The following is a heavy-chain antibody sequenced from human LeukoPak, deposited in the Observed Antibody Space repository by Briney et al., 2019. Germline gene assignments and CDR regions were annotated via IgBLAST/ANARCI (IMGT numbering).Heavy chain of an antibody. CDR1: GFTFSSYG. CDR3: AIQRDMITFGGVIVPYDY. Sequence: PGRSLRLSCAASGFTFSSYGMSWVRQAPGKGLEWVSAIGGRDGSTYYADSVKGRFTISRDNSKNTLYLQMNSLRAEDTAVYYCAIQRDMITFGGVIVPYDYWGQGTLVTVSS. CDR2: IGGRDGST. J-gene: IGHJ4*02. V-gene: IGHV3-23*01. D-gene: IGHD3-16*02.